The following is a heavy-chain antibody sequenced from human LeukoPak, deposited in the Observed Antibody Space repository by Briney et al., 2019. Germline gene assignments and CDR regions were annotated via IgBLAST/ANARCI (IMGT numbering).Heavy chain of an antibody. CDR3: AKSGTTGDA. Sequence: GGSLRLSCAASGFTFSTYNINWVRQAPGKGLEWVSYISSSGTTTYYADSVRGRFTISRDNAKNSVYLQMNSLRAEDTAVYHCAKSGTTGDARGQGTLVTVSS. CDR1: GFTFSTYN. CDR2: ISSSGTTT. D-gene: IGHD1-7*01. V-gene: IGHV3-48*01. J-gene: IGHJ4*02.